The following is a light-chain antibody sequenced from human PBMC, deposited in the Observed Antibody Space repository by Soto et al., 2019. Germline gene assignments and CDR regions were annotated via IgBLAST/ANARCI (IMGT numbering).Light chain of an antibody. CDR3: LQHYSWPWT. CDR2: GAS. V-gene: IGKV3-15*01. CDR1: QSVSIY. Sequence: ETVLTQSPATLSLSPGERATLSCRASQSVSIYLAWYQQKRGQAPRLLIFGASTRATGIPARFSGSGGGTEVTLTISGLQSEDSGVYYCLQHYSWPWTFGQGTKVDIK. J-gene: IGKJ1*01.